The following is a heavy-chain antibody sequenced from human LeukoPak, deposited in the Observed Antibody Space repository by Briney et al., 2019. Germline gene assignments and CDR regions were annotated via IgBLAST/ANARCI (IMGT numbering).Heavy chain of an antibody. J-gene: IGHJ3*01. CDR3: ARELYYDILTGPNGEGGFDV. CDR1: GGSISSYY. V-gene: IGHV4-59*12. Sequence: SETLSLTCTVSGGSISSYYWSWIRQPPGKGLEWIGYIYYSGSTNYNPSLKSRVTISVDTSKNQFSLELSSVTAADTAVYHCARELYYDILTGPNGEGGFDVWGQGTMVTVSS. CDR2: IYYSGST. D-gene: IGHD3-9*01.